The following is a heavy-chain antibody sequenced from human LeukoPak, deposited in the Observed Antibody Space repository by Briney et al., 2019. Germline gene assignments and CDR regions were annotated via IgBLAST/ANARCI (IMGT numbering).Heavy chain of an antibody. CDR2: INWNGGMT. CDR3: ARDHCGGSCYMDY. J-gene: IGHJ4*02. CDR1: GFTFDDYG. Sequence: GGSLRLSCAASGFTFDDYGMSWVRQGPGKGLEWASGINWNGGMTAYADSVKGRFTISRDNAKNSLYLQMNSLRAEDTAVYYCARDHCGGSCYMDYWGQGTLVTVSS. D-gene: IGHD2-15*01. V-gene: IGHV3-20*04.